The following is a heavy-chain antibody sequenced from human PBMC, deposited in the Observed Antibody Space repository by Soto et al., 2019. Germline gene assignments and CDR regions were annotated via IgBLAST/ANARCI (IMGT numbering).Heavy chain of an antibody. CDR2: ISPSGGGA. CDR1: GFSFVSYV. Sequence: EVYLLESGGDLVQPGGSLRLSCAASGFSFVSYVMNWVRQAPGKGLEWVSSISPSGGGANYADSVKGRFTISRDNSKMTWSLQMSSLRAEDTAVYYCAKDLEQLTWGLHRDGLDVWGQGTTVTVSS. V-gene: IGHV3-23*01. J-gene: IGHJ6*02. CDR3: AKDLEQLTWGLHRDGLDV. D-gene: IGHD1-1*01.